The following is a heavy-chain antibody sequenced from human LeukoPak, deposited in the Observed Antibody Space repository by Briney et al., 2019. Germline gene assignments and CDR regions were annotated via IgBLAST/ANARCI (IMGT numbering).Heavy chain of an antibody. V-gene: IGHV4-4*07. CDR2: FYSGIT. D-gene: IGHD5-24*01. J-gene: IGHJ4*02. Sequence: PSETLPLTCTVSGGSISGYFWAWIRQPAGKGLEWIGRFYSGITYYNPSLKSRVTMSVDTSKNQFSLKLSSVTAADTAVYYCARDRYTHGYPLDYWGQGTLVTVSS. CDR1: GGSISGYF. CDR3: ARDRYTHGYPLDY.